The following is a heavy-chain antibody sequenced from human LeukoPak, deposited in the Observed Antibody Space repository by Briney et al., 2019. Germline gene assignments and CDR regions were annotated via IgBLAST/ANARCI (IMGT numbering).Heavy chain of an antibody. V-gene: IGHV5-51*01. CDR1: GYSFTNYW. D-gene: IGHD3-22*01. CDR3: ATSYYYDSSGYYPLGY. CDR2: IYPGDSTT. J-gene: IGHJ4*02. Sequence: GESLKISCKGSGYSFTNYWIGWVRQMPGKGLEWMGIIYPGDSTTTYSPSFQGQITISADKSISTAYLQWSSLKASDTAMYYCATSYYYDSSGYYPLGYWGQGTLVTVSS.